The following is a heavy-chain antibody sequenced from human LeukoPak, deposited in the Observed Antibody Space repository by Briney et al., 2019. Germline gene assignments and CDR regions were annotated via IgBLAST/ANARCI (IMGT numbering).Heavy chain of an antibody. J-gene: IGHJ6*02. CDR2: LYSGGNT. Sequence: GGSLRLSCAASGFTTSSNYMNWVRQTPGKGLEWVSVLYSGGNTYYADSAKGRFTFSRDSSKNTLYLQMNSLRAEDTAVYYCARDGDYYYGMDVWGQGTTVTVSS. D-gene: IGHD4-17*01. V-gene: IGHV3-53*01. CDR3: ARDGDYYYGMDV. CDR1: GFTTSSNY.